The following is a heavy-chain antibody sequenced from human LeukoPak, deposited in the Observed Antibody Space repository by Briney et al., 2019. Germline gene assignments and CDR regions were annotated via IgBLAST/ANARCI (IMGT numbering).Heavy chain of an antibody. CDR1: SGSISTSNYY. D-gene: IGHD5-12*01. CDR2: IFYSGST. V-gene: IGHV4-39*07. J-gene: IGHJ4*02. CDR3: ARIAYSGYDFRGGADY. Sequence: SETLSLTCTVSSGSISTSNYYWGWVRQPPGKALEWIVNIFYSGSTYYSPSLKSRVTISLDTSRNQFSLKLNSVTAADTAVYYCARIAYSGYDFRGGADYWGQGTLVTVSS.